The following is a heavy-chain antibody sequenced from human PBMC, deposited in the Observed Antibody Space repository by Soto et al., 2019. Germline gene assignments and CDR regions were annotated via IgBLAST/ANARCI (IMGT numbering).Heavy chain of an antibody. CDR2: ITAYNGNT. CDR1: GYTFTSYG. CDR3: ARDMGGWLLEGFHPPQGGMDV. D-gene: IGHD3-3*01. V-gene: IGHV1-18*04. J-gene: IGHJ6*01. Sequence: ASVKVSCKASGYTFTSYGISWVRQAPGQGLEWMAWITAYNGNTNYAQKLQGRVTMTTDTSTSTAYRELRSLRSDDTAVYYCARDMGGWLLEGFHPPQGGMDVLGQVTTVTFAS.